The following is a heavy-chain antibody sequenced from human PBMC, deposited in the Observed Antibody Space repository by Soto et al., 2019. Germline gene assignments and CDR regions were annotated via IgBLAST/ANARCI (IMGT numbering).Heavy chain of an antibody. CDR1: GFTFSSYG. Sequence: QVQLVESGGGVVPPGRSLRLSCAASGFTFSSYGMHWVSQAHGKGLAWVAGISHDGSNKYYADSVKGRFTISRDNSKNTLYLQMNSLRAEDTAVYYCAKGASIAVAGTFDYWGQGTLVTVSS. CDR2: ISHDGSNK. D-gene: IGHD6-19*01. CDR3: AKGASIAVAGTFDY. V-gene: IGHV3-30*18. J-gene: IGHJ4*02.